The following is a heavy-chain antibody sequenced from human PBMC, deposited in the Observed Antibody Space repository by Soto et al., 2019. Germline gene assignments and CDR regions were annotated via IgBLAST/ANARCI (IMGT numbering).Heavy chain of an antibody. CDR3: ARDGGGYCTNGVCYTTPASDYYYYGMDV. CDR1: GYTFTSYG. J-gene: IGHJ6*02. D-gene: IGHD2-8*01. Sequence: QVQLVQSGAEVKKPGASVKVSCKASGYTFTSYGISWVRQAPGQGLEWMGWISAYNGNTNYAQKLQGRVTMTTDTATSTAYMELRSLRSDDTAVYYCARDGGGYCTNGVCYTTPASDYYYYGMDVWGQGTTVTVSS. CDR2: ISAYNGNT. V-gene: IGHV1-18*01.